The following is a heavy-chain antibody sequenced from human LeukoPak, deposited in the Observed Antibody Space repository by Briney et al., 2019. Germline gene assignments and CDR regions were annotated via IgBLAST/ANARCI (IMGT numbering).Heavy chain of an antibody. Sequence: PGGSLRLSCAASGFSFRELGMYWVRQAPGKGLEWVAFIRYDGSAKFYSESVKGRFAISRDNSKNTLFLQMGSLRADDTALHYCATWAATLLGTDHWGQGTLVTVSS. V-gene: IGHV3-30*02. D-gene: IGHD3-3*01. CDR3: ATWAATLLGTDH. CDR1: GFSFRELG. CDR2: IRYDGSAK. J-gene: IGHJ5*02.